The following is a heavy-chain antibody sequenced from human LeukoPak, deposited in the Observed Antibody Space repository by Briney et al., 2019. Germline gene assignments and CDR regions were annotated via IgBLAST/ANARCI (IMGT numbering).Heavy chain of an antibody. Sequence: AGGSLRLSCVDSGFTFTNAWMSWVRQAPGKGLEWIGRIKSKTDGETTNYAELVRGRFTISRDDSKSAVYLQMNSLKIEDTAVYYCTTDLGTYYHGSQRLIPIDYWGQGTLVTVSS. J-gene: IGHJ4*02. CDR2: IKSKTDGETT. CDR1: GFTFTNAW. CDR3: TTDLGTYYHGSQRLIPIDY. D-gene: IGHD3-10*01. V-gene: IGHV3-15*01.